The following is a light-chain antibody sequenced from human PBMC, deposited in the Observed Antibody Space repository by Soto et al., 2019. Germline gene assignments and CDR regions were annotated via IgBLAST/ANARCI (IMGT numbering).Light chain of an antibody. CDR2: DAS. CDR1: QTVRNNY. CDR3: QQFSSYPLT. V-gene: IGKV3-20*01. Sequence: EVVLTQSPGTLSLSPGERATLSCRASQTVRNNYLAWYQQKPGQAPRLLIYDASSRATGIPDRFSGGGSGTDFTLTISRXEPEDFAVYYCQQFSSYPLTFGGGTKVDIK. J-gene: IGKJ4*01.